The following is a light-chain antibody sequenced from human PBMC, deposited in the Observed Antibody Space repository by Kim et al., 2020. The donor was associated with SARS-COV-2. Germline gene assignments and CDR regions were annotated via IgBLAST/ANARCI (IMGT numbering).Light chain of an antibody. J-gene: IGLJ3*02. Sequence: SYATWYQQRPGQAPTLLIYGKNNRPSGIPDRFSGSSSANAASLTITGAQAEDEADYYCSSRDTTNNHVVFGGGTQLTVL. CDR1: SY. V-gene: IGLV3-19*01. CDR3: SSRDTTNNHVV. CDR2: GKN.